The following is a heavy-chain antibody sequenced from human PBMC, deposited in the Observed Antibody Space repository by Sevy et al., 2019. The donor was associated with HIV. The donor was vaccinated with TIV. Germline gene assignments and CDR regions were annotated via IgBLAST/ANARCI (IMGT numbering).Heavy chain of an antibody. D-gene: IGHD2-15*01. CDR1: GFXFGDYA. V-gene: IGHV3-49*04. J-gene: IGHJ4*02. CDR3: TRWXXXXSXXXX. CDR2: LKSKASGGTL. Sequence: GGSLRLSCAASGFXFGDYAMNWVRQAPGKGLEWVAFLKSKASGGTLHHAASVQGRFTISRDDSKNIAYLQMNDLKTEDTAVYXXTRWXXXXSXXXXXGXGXLVTVSS.